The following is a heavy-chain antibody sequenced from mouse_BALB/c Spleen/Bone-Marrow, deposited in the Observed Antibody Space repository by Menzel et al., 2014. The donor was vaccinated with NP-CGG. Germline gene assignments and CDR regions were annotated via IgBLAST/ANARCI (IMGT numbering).Heavy chain of an antibody. D-gene: IGHD4-1*01. V-gene: IGHV6-6*02. Sequence: DVQLQESGGGLVQPGGSMKLSCVASGFTFSNYWMNWVRQSPEKGLEWVAEIRLKSINYATHYAESVKGRFTISRDDSKSSVYLQMNNLRTEDTGIYYCARRNWALDYWGQGTTLTVSS. CDR1: GFTFSNYW. CDR2: IRLKSINYAT. CDR3: ARRNWALDY. J-gene: IGHJ2*01.